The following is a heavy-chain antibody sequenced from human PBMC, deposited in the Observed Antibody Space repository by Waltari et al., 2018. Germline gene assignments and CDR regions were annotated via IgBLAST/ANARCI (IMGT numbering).Heavy chain of an antibody. V-gene: IGHV1-3*01. CDR2: INAGNGNT. Sequence: QVQLVQSGAEVKKPGASVKVSCKASGYTFTSYAMHWVRQAPGQRLEWMGWINAGNGNTKYSQKFQGRVTITRDTSASTAYMELSSLRSEDTAVYYCARVDSYGYLAEYFQHWGQGTLVTVSS. CDR1: GYTFTSYA. CDR3: ARVDSYGYLAEYFQH. J-gene: IGHJ1*01. D-gene: IGHD5-18*01.